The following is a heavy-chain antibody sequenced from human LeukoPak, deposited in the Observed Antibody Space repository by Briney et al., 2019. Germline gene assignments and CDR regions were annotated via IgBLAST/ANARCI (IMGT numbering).Heavy chain of an antibody. Sequence: PGGSLRLSCAASGSTFSSYWMTWFRQTPGKGLEWLANIKYDASEKDYLDSVKGRFTISRDNAKNSLYLQMNSLRAEDTAVYYCAKDIEPPGLFLDSWGRGTLVTVSS. CDR3: AKDIEPPGLFLDS. CDR1: GSTFSSYW. D-gene: IGHD1-14*01. CDR2: IKYDASEK. V-gene: IGHV3-7*04. J-gene: IGHJ4*02.